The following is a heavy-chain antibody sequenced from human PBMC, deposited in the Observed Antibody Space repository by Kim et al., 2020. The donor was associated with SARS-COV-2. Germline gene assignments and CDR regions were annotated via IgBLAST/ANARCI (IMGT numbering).Heavy chain of an antibody. J-gene: IGHJ4*02. Sequence: NPSLKRRVTISVDTSKNQFSLKLSSVTAADTAVYYCARAAAVAVLYYFDYWGQGTLVTVSS. CDR3: ARAAAVAVLYYFDY. V-gene: IGHV4-34*01. D-gene: IGHD6-19*01.